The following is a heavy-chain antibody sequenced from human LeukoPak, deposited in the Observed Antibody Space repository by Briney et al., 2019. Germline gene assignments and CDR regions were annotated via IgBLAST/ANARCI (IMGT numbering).Heavy chain of an antibody. J-gene: IGHJ3*02. CDR2: IYSGGTT. CDR1: GFTVSSNY. Sequence: GGSLRLSCAASGFTVSSNYMSWVRQAPGKGLEWVSIIYSGGTTYYADSVEGRFTISRDNSKNTLYLQMNSLRAEDTAVYYCARDLSKGHSDAFDIWGQGTMVTVSS. V-gene: IGHV3-66*01. CDR3: ARDLSKGHSDAFDI. D-gene: IGHD2-2*01.